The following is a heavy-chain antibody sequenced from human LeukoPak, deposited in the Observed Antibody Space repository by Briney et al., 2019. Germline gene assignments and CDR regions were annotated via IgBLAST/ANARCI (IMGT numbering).Heavy chain of an antibody. V-gene: IGHV3-23*01. J-gene: IGHJ4*02. CDR1: GFTFSSYA. CDR2: ISGSGGST. CDR3: AKEDRITVAAHRRAFDY. Sequence: GGSLRLSCAASGFTFSSYAMSWVRQAPGKGLEWASAISGSGGSTYYADSVKGRFTISRDNSKNTLCLQMNSLRAEDTAVYYCAKEDRITVAAHRRAFDYWGQGTLVTVSS. D-gene: IGHD6-19*01.